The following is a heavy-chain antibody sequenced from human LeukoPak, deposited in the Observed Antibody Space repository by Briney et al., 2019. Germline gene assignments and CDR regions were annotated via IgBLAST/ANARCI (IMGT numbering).Heavy chain of an antibody. CDR2: ISCRGHTD. CDR3: TKEHRTYGCGGGSFSADFDY. V-gene: IGHV3-30*05. J-gene: IGHJ4*02. D-gene: IGHD2-15*01. Sequence: PGGSLRLSCGASGFTFREYGMHWVRQAPGKGLEWVAVISCRGHTDYYSDSVKGRFTVSRDDSRNIVYLQMNNLRPEGSGTYFCTKEHRTYGCGGGSFSADFDYWGRGTLVTVSS. CDR1: GFTFREYG.